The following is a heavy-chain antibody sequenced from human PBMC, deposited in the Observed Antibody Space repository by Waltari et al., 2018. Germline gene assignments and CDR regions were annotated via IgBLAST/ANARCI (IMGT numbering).Heavy chain of an antibody. CDR1: GGSISSSSYY. CDR2: IYYSGRN. V-gene: IGHV4-39*07. Sequence: QLQLQESGPGLVKPSETLSLTCTVSGGSISSSSYYWGWIRQPPGKGLEWIGSIYYSGRNYYNPSLKSRVTISVDTSKNQFSLKRSSVTAADTAVYYCARDWDRSSTLLGWFDPWGQGTLVTVSS. CDR3: ARDWDRSSTLLGWFDP. D-gene: IGHD2-2*01. J-gene: IGHJ5*02.